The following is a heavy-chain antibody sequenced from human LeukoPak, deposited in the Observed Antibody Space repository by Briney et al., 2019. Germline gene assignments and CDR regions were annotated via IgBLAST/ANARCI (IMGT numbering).Heavy chain of an antibody. D-gene: IGHD6-19*01. V-gene: IGHV1-69*13. J-gene: IGHJ3*02. CDR1: GGTFCSYA. CDR2: IIPLVGTA. CDR3: ARWFWSSGWPDGFDI. Sequence: ASVKVSCKTSGGTFCSYAICWVRQAPGQGLERMGGIIPLVGTANYAQKFQGRVTITADESTSTAYMELSSLRSDDRAVYDYARWFWSSGWPDGFDIWGQGTMVTVSS.